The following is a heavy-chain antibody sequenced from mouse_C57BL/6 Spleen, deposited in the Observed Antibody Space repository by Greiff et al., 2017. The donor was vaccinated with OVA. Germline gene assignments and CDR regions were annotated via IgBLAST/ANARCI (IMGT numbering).Heavy chain of an antibody. V-gene: IGHV1-69*01. CDR3: ARKVATGDYAMDY. J-gene: IGHJ4*01. CDR2: IDPSDSYT. CDR1: GYTFTSYW. Sequence: QVQLQQPGAELVMPGASVKLSCKASGYTFTSYWMPWVKQRPGQGLEWIGEIDPSDSYTNYNQKFKGKSTLTVDKSSSTAYMQLSSLTSEDSAVYYSARKVATGDYAMDYWGQGNSVTVSS. D-gene: IGHD4-1*01.